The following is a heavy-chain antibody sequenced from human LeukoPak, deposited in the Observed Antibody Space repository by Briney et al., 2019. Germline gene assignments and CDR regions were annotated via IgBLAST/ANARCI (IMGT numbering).Heavy chain of an antibody. CDR2: INHSGST. CDR3: ARGEDIVVVPAKHYFDY. CDR1: GGSFSGYY. D-gene: IGHD2-2*01. V-gene: IGHV4-34*01. J-gene: IGHJ4*02. Sequence: SETLSLTCAVYGGSFSGYYWSWIRQPPGKGLEWIGEINHSGSTNYNPSLKSRVTISVDTSKNQFSLNLSSVTAADTAVYYCARGEDIVVVPAKHYFDYWGQGTLVTVSS.